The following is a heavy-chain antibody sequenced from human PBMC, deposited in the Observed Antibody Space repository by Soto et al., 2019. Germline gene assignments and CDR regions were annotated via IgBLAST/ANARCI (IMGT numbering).Heavy chain of an antibody. Sequence: GGSLRLSCAASGFAFSSSAMGWVRQAPGKGLEWVSAIGGSGGSTYYADSVKGRFTISRDNSKNTLYLQMNSLRAEDTAVYYCARGISPYCSGGSCYPKTPNYFDYWGQGTLVTVSS. V-gene: IGHV3-23*01. J-gene: IGHJ4*02. CDR2: IGGSGGST. CDR3: ARGISPYCSGGSCYPKTPNYFDY. D-gene: IGHD2-15*01. CDR1: GFAFSSSA.